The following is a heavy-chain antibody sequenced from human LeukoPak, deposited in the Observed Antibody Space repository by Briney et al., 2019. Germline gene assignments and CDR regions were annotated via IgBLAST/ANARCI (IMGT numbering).Heavy chain of an antibody. Sequence: GSLGLSCAASGFTFSSYAMSWIRHPPGKGLEWIGYIYYSGSTNYNPSLKSRVTISVDTSKNQFSLKLSSVTAADTAVYYCACTYCGADCSEVERFFDYWGQGTLVTVSS. CDR2: IYYSGST. V-gene: IGHV4-59*08. CDR3: ACTYCGADCSEVERFFDY. D-gene: IGHD2-21*02. CDR1: GFTFSSYA. J-gene: IGHJ4*02.